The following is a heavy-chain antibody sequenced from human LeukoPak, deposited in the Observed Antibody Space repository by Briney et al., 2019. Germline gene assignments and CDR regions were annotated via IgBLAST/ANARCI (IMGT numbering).Heavy chain of an antibody. CDR2: ISGSGGST. CDR3: ASGGNSGWETEPLDY. Sequence: PGGSLRLSCAASGFTFSSYAMSWVRQAPGKGLEWVSAISGSGGSTYYADSVKGRFTISRDNSKNTLYLQMNSLRAEDTAVYYCASGGNSGWETEPLDYWGQGTLVTVSS. V-gene: IGHV3-23*01. CDR1: GFTFSSYA. D-gene: IGHD6-19*01. J-gene: IGHJ4*02.